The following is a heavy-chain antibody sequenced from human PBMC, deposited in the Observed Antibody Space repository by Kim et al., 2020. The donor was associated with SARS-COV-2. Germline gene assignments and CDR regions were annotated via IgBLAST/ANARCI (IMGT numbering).Heavy chain of an antibody. CDR1: GGSISSGGYY. J-gene: IGHJ5*01. CDR3: SGVGSAIWFD. CDR2: IYYRTSS. V-gene: IGHV4-31*03. D-gene: IGHD2-15*01. Sequence: SETLSLTCTVSGGSISSGGYYWIWHRQHPGKDLVWIGYIYYRTSSYYNPTLKGSITISVAKTKNHLSLSLITVTAAATAYYSCSGVGSAIWFD.